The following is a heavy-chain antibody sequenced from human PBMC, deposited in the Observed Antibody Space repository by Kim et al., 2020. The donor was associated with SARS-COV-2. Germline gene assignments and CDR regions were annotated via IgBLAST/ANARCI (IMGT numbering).Heavy chain of an antibody. Sequence: ASVKVSCKASGYTFTTYGFSWIRQAPGQGLEWMGWISTYNGNTRYAQKFQDRVTMTTDTSTSTAYMELRSLRSDDTAVYYCARDVNSGRTTSDYWGQGTLVTVSS. V-gene: IGHV1-18*01. CDR3: ARDVNSGRTTSDY. D-gene: IGHD1-26*01. CDR2: ISTYNGNT. CDR1: GYTFTTYG. J-gene: IGHJ4*02.